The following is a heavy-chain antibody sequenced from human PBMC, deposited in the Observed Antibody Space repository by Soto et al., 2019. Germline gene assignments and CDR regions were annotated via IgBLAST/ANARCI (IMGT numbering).Heavy chain of an antibody. J-gene: IGHJ6*02. V-gene: IGHV1-69*13. Sequence: ASVKVSCKASGGTFSSYAISWVRQAPGQGLEWMGGIIPIFGTANYAQKFQGRVTITADESTSTAYMELSSLRSEDTAVYYCARAVPGIAVADPYYYYGMDVWGQGTTVTVSS. CDR3: ARAVPGIAVADPYYYYGMDV. CDR2: IIPIFGTA. D-gene: IGHD6-19*01. CDR1: GGTFSSYA.